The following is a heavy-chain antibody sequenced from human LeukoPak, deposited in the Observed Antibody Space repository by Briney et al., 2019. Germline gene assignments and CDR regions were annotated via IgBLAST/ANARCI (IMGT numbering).Heavy chain of an antibody. CDR2: IKQDGSEK. CDR3: ARDPYYDFWSGYYRVDY. CDR1: GFTFSSYW. D-gene: IGHD3-3*01. J-gene: IGHJ4*02. V-gene: IGHV3-7*01. Sequence: PGGSLRLSCAASGFTFSSYWMSWVRQAPGKGLEWVAHIKQDGSEKYYVDSVKGRFTISRDNAKNSLYLQMNSLRAEDTAAYYCARDPYYDFWSGYYRVDYWGQGTLVTVSS.